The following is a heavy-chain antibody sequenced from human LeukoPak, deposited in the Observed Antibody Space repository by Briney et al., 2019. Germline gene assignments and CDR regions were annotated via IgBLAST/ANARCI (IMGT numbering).Heavy chain of an antibody. CDR1: GYTLTELS. CDR2: FDPEDGET. Sequence: ASVKVSCKVSGYTLTELSMHWVRQAPGKGLEWMGGFDPEDGETIYAQKFQGRVTMTEDTSTDTAYMELSSLRSEDTAVYYCAECSRGSGSYFTWFDPWGQGTLVTVSS. CDR3: AECSRGSGSYFTWFDP. J-gene: IGHJ5*02. V-gene: IGHV1-24*01. D-gene: IGHD3-10*01.